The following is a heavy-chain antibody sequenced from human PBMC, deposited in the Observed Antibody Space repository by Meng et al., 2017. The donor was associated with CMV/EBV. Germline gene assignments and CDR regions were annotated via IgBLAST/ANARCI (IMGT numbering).Heavy chain of an antibody. CDR2: IRSKAYGGTT. CDR3: TRNRGSSGFPRLGFDY. D-gene: IGHD3-22*01. V-gene: IGHV3-49*04. CDR1: GFTFGAYA. J-gene: IGHJ4*02. Sequence: GGSLKISCTASGFTFGAYAMSWVRQAPGKGLEWVGFIRSKAYGGTTEYAASVKGRFTISRDDSKSIAYLQMNSLKTEDTAVYYCTRNRGSSGFPRLGFDYWGQGTLVTVSS.